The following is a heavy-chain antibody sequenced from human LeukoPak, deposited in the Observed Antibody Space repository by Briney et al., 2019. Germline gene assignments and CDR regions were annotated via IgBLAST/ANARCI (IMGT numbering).Heavy chain of an antibody. CDR3: ARQRGYDSSGTGSFDF. CDR1: GDAMFGAGYF. CDR2: IFYSGST. V-gene: IGHV4-31*03. D-gene: IGHD3-22*01. J-gene: IGHJ4*02. Sequence: SQTLSLNCTVSGDAMFGAGYFWTWIRQHPGKGLEWIGYIFYSGSTNYNPSLASRISMSVDTSRNEFSLRLNSVTSADTAVYYCARQRGYDSSGTGSFDFWGRGTLVTVSS.